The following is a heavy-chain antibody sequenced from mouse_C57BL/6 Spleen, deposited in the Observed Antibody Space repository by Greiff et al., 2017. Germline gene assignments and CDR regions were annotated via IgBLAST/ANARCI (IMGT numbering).Heavy chain of an antibody. CDR3: ARSPIYYYGSSYWYFDV. D-gene: IGHD1-1*01. V-gene: IGHV1-18*01. J-gene: IGHJ1*03. CDR2: INPNNGGT. Sequence: EVKLMESGPELVKPGASVKIPCKASGYTFTDYNMDWVKQSHGKSLEWIGDINPNNGGTIYNQKFKGKATLTVDKSSSTAYMELRSLTSEDTAVYYCARSPIYYYGSSYWYFDVWGTGTTVTVSS. CDR1: GYTFTDYN.